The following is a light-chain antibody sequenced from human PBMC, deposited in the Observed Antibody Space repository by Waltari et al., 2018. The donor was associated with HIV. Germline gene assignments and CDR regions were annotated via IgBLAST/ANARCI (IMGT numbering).Light chain of an antibody. CDR1: QSVSSNY. V-gene: IGKV3-20*01. CDR3: QQYGNSPVYT. Sequence: EIVLTQSPGILSLSQGERATLSCRASQSVSSNYLAWYQQKPGRAPRLLIFDASTRASGIPDRFSGSGSGTDFTLTISRLEPEDFAVYYCQQYGNSPVYTFGQGTKLEIK. CDR2: DAS. J-gene: IGKJ2*01.